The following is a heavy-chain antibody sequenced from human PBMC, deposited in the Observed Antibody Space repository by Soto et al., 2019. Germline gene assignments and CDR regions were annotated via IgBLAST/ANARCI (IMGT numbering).Heavy chain of an antibody. CDR2: INPNSGGT. Sequence: MHWVRQAPGQGLEWMGWINPNSGGTNYAQKFQGRVTMTRDTSISTAYMELSRLRSADTAVYYCAREREMATINYWGQGTLVTFSS. CDR3: AREREMATINY. J-gene: IGHJ4*02. V-gene: IGHV1-2*02. D-gene: IGHD5-12*01.